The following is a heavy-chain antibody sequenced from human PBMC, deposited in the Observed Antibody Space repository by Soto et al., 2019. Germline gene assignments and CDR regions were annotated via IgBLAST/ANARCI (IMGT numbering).Heavy chain of an antibody. Sequence: GGSLRLSCAASGFTFSSYGMHWVRQAPGKGLEWVAVISYDGSNKYYADSVKGRFTISRDNSKNTLYLQMNSLRAEDTAVYYCAKVSEGVTGMPNFDYWGQGTLVTVSS. CDR2: ISYDGSNK. V-gene: IGHV3-30*18. D-gene: IGHD1-20*01. CDR1: GFTFSSYG. J-gene: IGHJ4*02. CDR3: AKVSEGVTGMPNFDY.